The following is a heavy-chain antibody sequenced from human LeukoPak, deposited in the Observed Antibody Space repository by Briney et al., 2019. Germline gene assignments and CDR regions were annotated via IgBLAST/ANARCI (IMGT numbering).Heavy chain of an antibody. CDR3: VKPITMVRGVIPYADDH. D-gene: IGHD3-10*01. V-gene: IGHV3-64D*09. CDR1: GFTFSSYA. J-gene: IGHJ4*02. Sequence: PGGSLRLSCSASGFTFSSYAMHWVRQAPGKGLEYVSAISSNGGSTYYADSVKGRFTISRDNSKNTLYLQMSSLRAEDTAVYYCVKPITMVRGVIPYADDHWGQGTLVTVSS. CDR2: ISSNGGST.